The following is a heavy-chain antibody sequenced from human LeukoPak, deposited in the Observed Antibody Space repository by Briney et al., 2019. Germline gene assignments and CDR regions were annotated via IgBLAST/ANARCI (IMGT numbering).Heavy chain of an antibody. V-gene: IGHV3-30*03. CDR2: ISHDGSNR. CDR1: GFSFSSYG. J-gene: IGHJ4*02. Sequence: GGSLRLSCAASGFSFSSYGMHWVRQAPGKGLEWVAVISHDGSNRYYADSVKGRFTISRDNSKNTLYLQMNSLRVEDTAVYYCASAWHLGIVVVMLDSWGQGTLVTVSS. D-gene: IGHD3-22*01. CDR3: ASAWHLGIVVVMLDS.